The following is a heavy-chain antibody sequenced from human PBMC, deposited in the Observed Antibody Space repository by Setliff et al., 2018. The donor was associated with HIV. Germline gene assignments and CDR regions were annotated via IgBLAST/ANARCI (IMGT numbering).Heavy chain of an antibody. CDR3: ARLRYYDILTGYAFDF. V-gene: IGHV4-39*01. CDR1: GGYISGSSHY. Sequence: PSETLSLTCTVSGGYISGSSHYWGWIRQPPGKGLEWIGSISYSANIYYNPSLKSRVTISADTSKKQFSLKLSSVTAADTAVYYCARLRYYDILTGYAFDFWGQGTLVTVSS. CDR2: ISYSANI. J-gene: IGHJ4*02. D-gene: IGHD3-9*01.